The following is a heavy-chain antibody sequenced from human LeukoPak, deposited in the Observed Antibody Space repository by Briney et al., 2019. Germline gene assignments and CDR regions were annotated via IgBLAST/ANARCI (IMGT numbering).Heavy chain of an antibody. J-gene: IGHJ4*02. V-gene: IGHV1-69*05. CDR2: IIPIFGTG. Sequence: GASVIVSCTASGGAFIIYGISWGRQAPGQGLEWMGRIIPIFGTGNYAQKFQGTVTITTDASTSTAYMELSSLRSEDTAVYYCASDPSIAGYFDYWGQGTLVTVSS. CDR3: ASDPSIAGYFDY. CDR1: GGAFIIYG. D-gene: IGHD6-6*01.